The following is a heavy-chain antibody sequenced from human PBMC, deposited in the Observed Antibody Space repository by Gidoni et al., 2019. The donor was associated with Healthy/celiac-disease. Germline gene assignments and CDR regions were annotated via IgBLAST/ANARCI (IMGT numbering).Heavy chain of an antibody. Sequence: QVQLQESGPGLVKPSQTLSLTCTVSGGSIRSGGYYWSWIRQHPGKGLEWIGYIYYSGSTYYNPSLKSRVTISLDTSKNQFSLKLSSVTAADTAVYYCARLDGSSWYVGENGMDVWGQGTTVTVSS. CDR1: GGSIRSGGYY. CDR2: IYYSGST. CDR3: ARLDGSSWYVGENGMDV. V-gene: IGHV4-31*03. D-gene: IGHD6-13*01. J-gene: IGHJ6*02.